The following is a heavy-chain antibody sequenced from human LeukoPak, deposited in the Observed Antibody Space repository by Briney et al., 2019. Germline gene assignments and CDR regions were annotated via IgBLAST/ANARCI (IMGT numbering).Heavy chain of an antibody. CDR3: ARPGRTVTTDFDY. D-gene: IGHD4-11*01. CDR1: GYIFSTYW. CDR2: IYPGDSET. V-gene: IGHV5-51*01. Sequence: GESLKISCKGSGYIFSTYWIAWVRQVPGKGLEWMGTIYPGDSETRYSPSFQGQVTISADKSITPAYLQWSSLKASDTAMYYCARPGRTVTTDFDYWGQGTLVTVSS. J-gene: IGHJ4*02.